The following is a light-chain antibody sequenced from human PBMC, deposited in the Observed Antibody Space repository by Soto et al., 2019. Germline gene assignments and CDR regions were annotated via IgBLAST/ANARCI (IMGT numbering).Light chain of an antibody. CDR2: DVT. Sequence: QSVLTQPRSVSGSPGQSVTISCTGTSSDVGGYNYVSWYQHHPGNAPKLMIYDVTKRPSGVPDRFSGSKSGNTASLTISGLQAEDEADYYCCSYAGSYTLVFGGGTKLTVL. CDR1: SSDVGGYNY. V-gene: IGLV2-11*01. CDR3: CSYAGSYTLV. J-gene: IGLJ2*01.